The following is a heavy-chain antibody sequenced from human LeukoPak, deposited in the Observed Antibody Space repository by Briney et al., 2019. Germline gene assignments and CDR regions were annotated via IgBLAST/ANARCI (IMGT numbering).Heavy chain of an antibody. CDR2: INLSGGST. Sequence: ASVKVSCTASGYTFTSYYMHLVRQAPGQGLEWMGIINLSGGSTSFAQKFQGRVTMTRDMSTSTIYMELSSLRSGDLAVYYCSRGDYGDYVLGYWGQGTLVTVSS. D-gene: IGHD4-17*01. CDR1: GYTFTSYY. J-gene: IGHJ4*02. V-gene: IGHV1-46*01. CDR3: SRGDYGDYVLGY.